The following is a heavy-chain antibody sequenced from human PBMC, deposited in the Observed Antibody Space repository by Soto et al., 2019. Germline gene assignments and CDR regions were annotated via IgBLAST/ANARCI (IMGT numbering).Heavy chain of an antibody. CDR1: GFTFSSYS. CDR2: ISSSSSYI. CDR3: ARDWGTPGRGSAVGYYYHYGMDV. V-gene: IGHV3-21*04. J-gene: IGHJ6*02. Sequence: GGSLRLSCAASGFTFSSYSMNWVRQAPGKGLEWVSSISSSSSYIYYADSVKGRFTISRDNAKNSLYLQMNSLRGEDTAVYFCARDWGTPGRGSAVGYYYHYGMDVWGQGTTVTVSS. D-gene: IGHD6-19*01.